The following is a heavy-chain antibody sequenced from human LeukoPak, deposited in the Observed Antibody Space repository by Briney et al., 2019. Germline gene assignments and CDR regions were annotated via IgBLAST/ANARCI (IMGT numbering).Heavy chain of an antibody. CDR1: GGTFSSYT. Sequence: SVKVSCKASGGTFSSYTISWVRQAPGQGLEWMGRIIPILGIANYAQKFRGRVTITADKSTSTAYMELSSLRSEDTAVYYCARGGSGYSYGYVDYWGQGTLVTVSS. CDR2: IIPILGIA. D-gene: IGHD5-18*01. CDR3: ARGGSGYSYGYVDY. V-gene: IGHV1-69*02. J-gene: IGHJ4*02.